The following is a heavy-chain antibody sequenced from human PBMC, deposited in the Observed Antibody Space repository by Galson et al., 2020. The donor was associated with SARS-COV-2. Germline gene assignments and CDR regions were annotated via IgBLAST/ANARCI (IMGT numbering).Heavy chain of an antibody. CDR1: GFTFSSYA. CDR3: ARDGDYYDSSGYYYAPRYYYGMDV. CDR2: ISYDGSNK. Sequence: TGGSLRLSCAASGFTFSSYAMHWVRQAPGKGLEWVAVISYDGSNKYYADSVKGRFTISRENSKNTLYLQMNSLRAEDTAVYYCARDGDYYDSSGYYYAPRYYYGMDVWGQGTTVTVSS. J-gene: IGHJ6*02. V-gene: IGHV3-30-3*01. D-gene: IGHD3-22*01.